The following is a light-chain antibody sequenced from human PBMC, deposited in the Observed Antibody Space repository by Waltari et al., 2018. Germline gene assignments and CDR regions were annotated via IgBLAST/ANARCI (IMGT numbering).Light chain of an antibody. V-gene: IGKV3-20*01. CDR3: QQYGSSPWT. Sequence: EIVLTQSPGTLSLSPGERATLSCWASQIVTSNYLGWYQQKPGQAPSLLIYGASSRATGIPDRFSGSGSGTGFTLTISRLEPEDFAVYYCQQYGSSPWTFGQGTKVEIK. J-gene: IGKJ1*01. CDR1: QIVTSNY. CDR2: GAS.